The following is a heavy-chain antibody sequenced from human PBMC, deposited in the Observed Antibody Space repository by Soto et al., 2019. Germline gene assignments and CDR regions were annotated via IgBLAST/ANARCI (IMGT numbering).Heavy chain of an antibody. CDR2: IIPIFGTA. CDR1: GVTISCNA. Sequence: GASVEATWKASGVTISCNAISWVRHAPGQGLEWMGGIIPIFGTANYAQKFQGRVTITADESTSTAYMELSSLRSEDTAVYYCARDRPLYYYGSGSYWTHDYWGQGTLVTVSS. J-gene: IGHJ4*02. V-gene: IGHV1-69*13. D-gene: IGHD3-10*01. CDR3: ARDRPLYYYGSGSYWTHDY.